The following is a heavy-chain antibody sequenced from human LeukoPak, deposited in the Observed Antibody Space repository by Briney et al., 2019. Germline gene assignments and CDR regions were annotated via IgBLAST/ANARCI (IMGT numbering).Heavy chain of an antibody. Sequence: KPSETLSLTCTVSGGSISSSSYYWGWIRQPPGKGLEWIGSIYYSGSTYYNPSLKGRVTISVDTSKNQFSLKLSSVTAADTAVYYCARHHEGGYARTHWYFDLWGRGTLVTVSS. CDR3: ARHHEGGYARTHWYFDL. V-gene: IGHV4-39*01. D-gene: IGHD6-6*01. J-gene: IGHJ2*01. CDR2: IYYSGST. CDR1: GGSISSSSYY.